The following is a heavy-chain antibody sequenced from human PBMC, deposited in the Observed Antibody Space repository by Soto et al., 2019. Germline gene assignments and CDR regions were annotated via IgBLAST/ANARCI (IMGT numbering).Heavy chain of an antibody. D-gene: IGHD1-26*01. J-gene: IGHJ4*02. V-gene: IGHV1-2*02. CDR1: GFTFTSYA. CDR2: IGPESGAT. Sequence: GASVKVSCKSSGFTFTSYAIHWLRQAPEQGPEWMGEIGPESGATRYAQRFQGRVTMTRDMSITTVYMELNNLSPDDTAVYYCGRGRSGQIVVFYWGQGTPVTVSS. CDR3: GRGRSGQIVVFY.